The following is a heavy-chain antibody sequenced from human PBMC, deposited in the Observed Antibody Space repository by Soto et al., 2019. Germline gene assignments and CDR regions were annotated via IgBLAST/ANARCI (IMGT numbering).Heavy chain of an antibody. CDR3: ERHPIRSYFDY. Sequence: QLQLQESGPGLVKPSETLSLTCTVSGGSISSSSSYWGWIRQPPGKGLDWIGSIYDSGSTYYNPAHKSRITISGDPSKYQVSMNLSSVTAADTAVYSGERHPIRSYFDYCGQGTMVTVSS. V-gene: IGHV4-39*01. CDR1: GGSISSSSSY. J-gene: IGHJ4*02. CDR2: IYDSGST.